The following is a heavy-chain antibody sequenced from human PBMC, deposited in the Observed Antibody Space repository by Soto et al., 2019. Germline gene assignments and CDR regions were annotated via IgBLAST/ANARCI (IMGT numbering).Heavy chain of an antibody. V-gene: IGHV1-69*13. J-gene: IGHJ4*02. Sequence: SVKVSCESPGGTVSNYAISWVRHSPGQGLERMGGINPIFGTANYAQKFQGRVTITADESTSTAYMELRRLRSEATAVSSCARGLDGSWGEGTLVTVS. CDR2: INPIFGTA. D-gene: IGHD2-15*01. CDR3: ARGLDGS. CDR1: GGTVSNYA.